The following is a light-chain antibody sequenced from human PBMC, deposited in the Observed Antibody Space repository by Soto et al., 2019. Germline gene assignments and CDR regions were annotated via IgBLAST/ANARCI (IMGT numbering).Light chain of an antibody. CDR1: QDISSC. CDR3: QQLDTFPRT. J-gene: IGKJ5*01. Sequence: DIQLTQSPSFLSASVGDRVTITCRASQDISSCLVWYQQKPGKAPKVLIYGASTLQSGVPSRFSGSGSGTEFTLTLSILQPEDFATYYCQQLDTFPRTFGQGTRLEIK. V-gene: IGKV1-9*01. CDR2: GAS.